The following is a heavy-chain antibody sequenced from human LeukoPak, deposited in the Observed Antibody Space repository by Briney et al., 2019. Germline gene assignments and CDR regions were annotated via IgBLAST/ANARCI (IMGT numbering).Heavy chain of an antibody. J-gene: IGHJ4*02. CDR1: GFTFSSYV. CDR2: ISDSGGNT. CDR3: AKGATRITMIIVVPPFDY. D-gene: IGHD3-22*01. Sequence: GGSLRLSCAASGFTFSSYVMSWVRQAPGKGLEWVSAISDSGGNTYYADSVKGRFTISRDNSKNTLYLQMNSLRAEDTAVYYCAKGATRITMIIVVPPFDYWGQGTLVTVSS. V-gene: IGHV3-23*01.